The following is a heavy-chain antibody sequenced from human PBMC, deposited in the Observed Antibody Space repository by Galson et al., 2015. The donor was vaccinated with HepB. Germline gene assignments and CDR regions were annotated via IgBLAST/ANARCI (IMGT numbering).Heavy chain of an antibody. CDR2: ISPNNGNA. CDR1: GYTFSSYG. CDR3: ARDGNSEREIDS. J-gene: IGHJ4*02. D-gene: IGHD2/OR15-2a*01. Sequence: SVKVSCKASGYTFSSYGISWVRQAPGQGLEWMGWISPNNGNANYAQRLQGRVTMTTDTPTSTAYMELRSLRSDDTAVYYCARDGNSEREIDSWGQGTLVTVSS. V-gene: IGHV1-18*01.